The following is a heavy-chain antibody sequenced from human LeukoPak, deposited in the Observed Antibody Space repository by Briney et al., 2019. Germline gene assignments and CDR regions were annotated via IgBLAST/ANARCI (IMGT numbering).Heavy chain of an antibody. CDR2: INPSGGST. J-gene: IGHJ5*02. CDR1: GYTFTIYY. CDR3: ARTLTLPNWFDP. Sequence: ASVKVSCKASGYTFTIYYLPWVRQAPGQGLEWMGIINPSGGSTSYAQKFQGRVTMTRDTSTSTVYMELSSLRSEDTAVYYCARTLTLPNWFDPWGQGTLVTVSS. D-gene: IGHD2-21*02. V-gene: IGHV1-46*01.